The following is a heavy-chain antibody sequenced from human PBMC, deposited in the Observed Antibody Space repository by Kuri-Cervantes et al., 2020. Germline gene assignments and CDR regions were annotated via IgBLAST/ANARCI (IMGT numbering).Heavy chain of an antibody. J-gene: IGHJ4*02. Sequence: GESLKISCAASGFTFSSYWMTWVRQAPGKGLEWVANIKEDGSEKYYLDSVKGRFTISRDNAKNSLYLQMNSLRAEDTAVYYCARENIAAAGTGGGPVWGQGTLVTVSS. CDR2: IKEDGSEK. D-gene: IGHD6-13*01. CDR3: ARENIAAAGTGGGPV. CDR1: GFTFSSYW. V-gene: IGHV3-7*03.